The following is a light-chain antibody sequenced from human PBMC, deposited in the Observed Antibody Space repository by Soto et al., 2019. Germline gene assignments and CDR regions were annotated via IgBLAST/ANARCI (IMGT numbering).Light chain of an antibody. Sequence: DIQMTQSPSPRFASVGTRLTSPSRPIKIISAGLAWYKQKPGKAPKLLIYKASSLESGVPSRFSGSGSGTEFTLTISSLQPDDFATYYCQQYNSLWTFGQGTKVEIK. V-gene: IGKV1-5*03. CDR3: QQYNSLWT. CDR1: KIISAG. J-gene: IGKJ1*01. CDR2: KAS.